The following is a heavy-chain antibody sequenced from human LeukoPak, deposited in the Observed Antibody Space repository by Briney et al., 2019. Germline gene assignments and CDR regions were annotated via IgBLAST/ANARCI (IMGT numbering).Heavy chain of an antibody. D-gene: IGHD2-15*01. CDR2: ITSSGDNT. J-gene: IGHJ4*02. CDR3: ATHPGGSDYY. V-gene: IGHV3-23*01. CDR1: GFTFSMYM. Sequence: GGSLRLSCAASGFTFSMYMMSWIRQAPGKGLEWVSAITSSGDNTHYADSVKGRFTISRDNSKNTLYLQLNSLKAEDTAVYYCATHPGGSDYYWGQGTLVTVSS.